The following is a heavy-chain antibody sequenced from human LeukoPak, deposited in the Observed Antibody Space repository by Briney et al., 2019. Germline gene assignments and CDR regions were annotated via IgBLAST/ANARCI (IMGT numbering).Heavy chain of an antibody. CDR3: ATEGGWGPTDYGDHVY. Sequence: ASVKVSCKASGYTFTSYYIHWVRQAPGQGLEWMGIINPAGGSTTYAQKFQGSRLTLTRDTSTSTVYMELSSLRSEDTAVYYCATEGGWGPTDYGDHVYWGQGTLVTVSS. V-gene: IGHV1-46*01. J-gene: IGHJ4*02. CDR1: GYTFTSYY. D-gene: IGHD4-17*01. CDR2: INPAGGST.